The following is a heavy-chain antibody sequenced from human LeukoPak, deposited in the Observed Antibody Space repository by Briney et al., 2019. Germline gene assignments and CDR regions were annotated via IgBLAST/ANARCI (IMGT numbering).Heavy chain of an antibody. CDR2: IYNSVN. V-gene: IGHV4-59*01. Sequence: IPSETLPLTCTVSGASISGYYWSWIRQPPGKGLEWIGYIYNSVNDYNPSLKSRVIISSDPSKNQFSLRLSSMTAADTAVYYCAILPTLWGQGTLVTVSS. J-gene: IGHJ4*02. CDR1: GASISGYY. CDR3: AILPTL.